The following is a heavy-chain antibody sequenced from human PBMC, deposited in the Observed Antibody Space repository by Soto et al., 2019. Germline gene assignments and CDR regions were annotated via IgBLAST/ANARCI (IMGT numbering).Heavy chain of an antibody. J-gene: IGHJ4*02. Sequence: QVQLQQWGAGLLKPSETLSLTCAVYGGSFSGYYWSWIRQPPGKGLEWIGEINHSGSTNYNPSLKSRVTISVDTSKNQFSLKLSSVTAADTAVYYCARGGARIFGVVSPIDYWGQGTLVTVSS. CDR2: INHSGST. CDR3: ARGGARIFGVVSPIDY. V-gene: IGHV4-34*01. CDR1: GGSFSGYY. D-gene: IGHD3-3*01.